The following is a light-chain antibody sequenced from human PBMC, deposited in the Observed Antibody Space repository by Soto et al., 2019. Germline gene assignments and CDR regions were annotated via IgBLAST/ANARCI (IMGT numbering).Light chain of an antibody. CDR3: QQYTNWPPIT. Sequence: EIVMTQSPATLSVSPGERATISCRASQTVRNNYLAWYQQKPGQAPRLLIYGASNRATGIPDRFSGSGSGTDFTLTISSLQSEDFAVYYCQQYTNWPPITCGQGTRREIK. CDR1: QTVRNN. CDR2: GAS. J-gene: IGKJ5*01. V-gene: IGKV3D-15*01.